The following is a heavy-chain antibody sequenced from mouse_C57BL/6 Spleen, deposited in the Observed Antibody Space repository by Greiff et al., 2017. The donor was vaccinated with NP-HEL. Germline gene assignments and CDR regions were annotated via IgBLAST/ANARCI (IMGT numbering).Heavy chain of an antibody. CDR3: VRHEDYYGSSYGYFDV. Sequence: EVQVVESGGGLVQPKGSLKLSCAASGFSFNTYAMNWVRQAPGKGLEWVARIRSKSNNYATYYADSVKDRFTISRDDSESMLYLQMNNLKTEDTARYYCVRHEDYYGSSYGYFDVWGTGTTVTVSS. D-gene: IGHD1-1*01. CDR1: GFSFNTYA. CDR2: IRSKSNNYAT. J-gene: IGHJ1*03. V-gene: IGHV10-1*01.